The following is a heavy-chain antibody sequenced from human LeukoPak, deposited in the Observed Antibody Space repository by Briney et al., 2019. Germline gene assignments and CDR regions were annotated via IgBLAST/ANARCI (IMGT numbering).Heavy chain of an antibody. CDR1: GFTFSSYA. Sequence: GGSLILSCAASGFTFSSYAMSWVRQAPGKGLEWVSGVSGSGGSTYYADSVKGRLTISRDNSKNTLYLQMNSLRAEDTAVYYCAKDLDIVATITGNWGQGTLVTVSS. CDR2: VSGSGGST. D-gene: IGHD5-12*01. V-gene: IGHV3-23*01. CDR3: AKDLDIVATITGN. J-gene: IGHJ4*02.